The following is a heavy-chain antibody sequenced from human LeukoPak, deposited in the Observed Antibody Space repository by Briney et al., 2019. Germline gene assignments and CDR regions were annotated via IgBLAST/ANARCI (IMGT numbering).Heavy chain of an antibody. CDR1: GYTFSFYY. CDR2: IVPNSGGT. Sequence: ASVKVSCKASGYTFSFYYIHWMRQAPEQGLEWMGWIVPNSGGTNYAQKFQGRVTMTRDTSISTAYMELSSLRSDDTAVYFCARGILMTGNYGAFDIWGQGTTVTVSS. J-gene: IGHJ3*02. V-gene: IGHV1-2*02. CDR3: ARGILMTGNYGAFDI. D-gene: IGHD3-9*01.